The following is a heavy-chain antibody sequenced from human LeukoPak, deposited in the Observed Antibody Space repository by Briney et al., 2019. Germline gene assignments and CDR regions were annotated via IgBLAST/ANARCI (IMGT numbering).Heavy chain of an antibody. CDR1: GYTFTSYG. D-gene: IGHD5-24*01. CDR3: ARDTRDGYNYYYYYGMDV. V-gene: IGHV1-18*01. Sequence: ASVKVSCKASGYTFTSYGISWVRQAPGQGLGWMGWISAYNGNTNYAQKPQGRVTMTTDTSTSTAYMELRSLRSDDTAVYYCARDTRDGYNYYYYYGMDVWGQGTTVTVSS. J-gene: IGHJ6*02. CDR2: ISAYNGNT.